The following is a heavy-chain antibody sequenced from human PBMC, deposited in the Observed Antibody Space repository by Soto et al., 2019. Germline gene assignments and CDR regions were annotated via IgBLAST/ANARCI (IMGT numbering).Heavy chain of an antibody. V-gene: IGHV3-23*01. CDR3: AKDGVWFGELFHYYFDY. CDR1: GFTFSSYA. J-gene: IGHJ4*02. Sequence: EVQLLESGGGLVQPGGSLRLSCAASGFTFSSYAMSWVRQAPGKGLEWVSAISGSGGSTYYADSVKRRFTISRDNSKHTRYLQMNILRAEDTAVYYCAKDGVWFGELFHYYFDYWCQGTLVTVSS. CDR2: ISGSGGST. D-gene: IGHD3-10*01.